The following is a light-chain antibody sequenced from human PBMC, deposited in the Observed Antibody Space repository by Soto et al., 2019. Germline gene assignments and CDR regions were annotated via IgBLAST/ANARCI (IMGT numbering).Light chain of an antibody. CDR1: QSISSW. CDR2: DAS. V-gene: IGKV1-5*01. Sequence: DIQMTQSPSTLSASVGDRVTITCRASQSISSWLAWYQQKPGKAPKLLIYDASSLESGVTSRFSGSGSGTEFTLIISSLQPDDFATYYCQQYKSYPAFGGGTKVEIK. J-gene: IGKJ4*01. CDR3: QQYKSYPA.